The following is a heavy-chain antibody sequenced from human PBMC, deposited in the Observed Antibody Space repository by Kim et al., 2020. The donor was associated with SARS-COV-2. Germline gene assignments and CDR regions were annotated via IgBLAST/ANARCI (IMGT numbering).Heavy chain of an antibody. Sequence: QKFQGRDTITADKATGTAYMDLSSLRSEDTAMYYCARGGGVVAVAGTRFDYWGQGTLVTVSS. CDR3: ARGGGVVAVAGTRFDY. D-gene: IGHD6-19*01. V-gene: IGHV1-69*04. J-gene: IGHJ4*02.